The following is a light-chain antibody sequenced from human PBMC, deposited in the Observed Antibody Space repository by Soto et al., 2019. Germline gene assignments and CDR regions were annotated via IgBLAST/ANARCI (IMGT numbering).Light chain of an antibody. CDR2: DAS. J-gene: IGKJ2*01. V-gene: IGKV1-5*01. Sequence: DIQMTQSPSTLSASVGERVTITCRASQYISSWLAWYQQKPGKAPKLLIYDASSLSSGVPSRFSGSGSGPEFTLTISSLQPDDFAVYYCQQYNSYPYTFGPGTNLEIK. CDR3: QQYNSYPYT. CDR1: QYISSW.